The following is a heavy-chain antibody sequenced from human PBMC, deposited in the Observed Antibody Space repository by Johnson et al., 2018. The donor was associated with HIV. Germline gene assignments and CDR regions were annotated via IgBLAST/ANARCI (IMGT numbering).Heavy chain of an antibody. V-gene: IGHV3-23*04. Sequence: VQLVESGGDMVQPGRSLRLSCAASGFTFHDYGMNWVRQTPGKGLELVSSLGGSGANTYSADSVTGRFTISSANAKNSLFLKITCLRGEGTAVYYCAKDWDRWLQPPGDAFDIRGRGTMVTVSS. CDR1: GFTFHDYG. CDR2: LGGSGANT. J-gene: IGHJ3*02. CDR3: AKDWDRWLQPPGDAFDI. D-gene: IGHD5-24*01.